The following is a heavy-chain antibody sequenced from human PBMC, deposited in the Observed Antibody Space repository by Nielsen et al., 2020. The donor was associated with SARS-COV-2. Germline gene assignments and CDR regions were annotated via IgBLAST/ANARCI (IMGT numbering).Heavy chain of an antibody. CDR2: ISGDGYTT. D-gene: IGHD5-24*01. CDR3: AREGRKLPLDY. CDR1: GFQFSDYA. V-gene: IGHV3-43*02. Sequence: GESLKISCAASGFQFSDYAMHWVRQAPGKGLEWVSLISGDGYTTYSADSVKGRFTISRDNAKNSVYLQMNSLRAEDTAVYYCAREGRKLPLDYWGQGTLVTVSS. J-gene: IGHJ4*02.